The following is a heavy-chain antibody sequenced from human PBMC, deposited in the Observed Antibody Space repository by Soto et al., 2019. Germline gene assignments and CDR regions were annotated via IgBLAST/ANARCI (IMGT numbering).Heavy chain of an antibody. D-gene: IGHD6-25*01. CDR3: ATVHGTSRPFDS. CDR2: TGLNGRTT. V-gene: IGHV3-23*01. J-gene: IGHJ4*02. CDR1: GFTFSTSA. Sequence: EVQLLESGGGLVQPGGSLRLSCAASGFTFSTSAMTWVRQAPGKGLEWVSTTGLNGRTTYYADSLKGRFTVSRDNSKNTLELQMSGLRAEDTAVYYCATVHGTSRPFDSWGQGTLVTVSS.